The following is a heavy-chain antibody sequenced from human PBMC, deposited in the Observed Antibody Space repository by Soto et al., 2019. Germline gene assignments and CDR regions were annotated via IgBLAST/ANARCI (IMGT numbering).Heavy chain of an antibody. V-gene: IGHV3-30*18. CDR1: GFTFSSYG. J-gene: IGHJ4*02. CDR3: AKDIFSDYYDSSGYYVSQGFDY. D-gene: IGHD3-22*01. CDR2: ISYDGSNK. Sequence: GGSLRLSCAASGFTFSSYGMHWVRQAPGKGLEWVAVISYDGSNKYYADSVKGRFTISRDNSKNTLYLQMNSLRAEDTAVYYCAKDIFSDYYDSSGYYVSQGFDYWGQGTLVTVSS.